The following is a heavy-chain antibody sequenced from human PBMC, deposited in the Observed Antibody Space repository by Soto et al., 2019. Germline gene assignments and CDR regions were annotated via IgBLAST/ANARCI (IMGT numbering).Heavy chain of an antibody. CDR3: ARPLGGVVSGMDV. J-gene: IGHJ6*02. Sequence: AQVKVSCKASGYTFTSYAMHWVRQAPGQRLEWMGWINGGNGNTKYSQKSQGRVTITRDKSASTAYLEMNSLRYEDTAVYYCARPLGGVVSGMDVWGQGTTVTVSS. V-gene: IGHV1-3*01. CDR1: GYTFTSYA. D-gene: IGHD2-8*02. CDR2: INGGNGNT.